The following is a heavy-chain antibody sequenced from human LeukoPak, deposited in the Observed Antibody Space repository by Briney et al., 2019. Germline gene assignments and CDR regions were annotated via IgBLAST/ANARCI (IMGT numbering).Heavy chain of an antibody. J-gene: IGHJ3*02. V-gene: IGHV4-59*11. CDR2: ISYIGST. D-gene: IGHD4-17*01. CDR3: ARDLVTVTKGFDI. CDR1: DDSFSSHY. Sequence: SETLSLTCAVSDDSFSSHYWTWIRQPPGKGLEWIGYISYIGSTNYNPSLKSRVTISIDTSRNQFSLRLSSVTAADTAVYYCARDLVTVTKGFDIWGQGTKVSVSS.